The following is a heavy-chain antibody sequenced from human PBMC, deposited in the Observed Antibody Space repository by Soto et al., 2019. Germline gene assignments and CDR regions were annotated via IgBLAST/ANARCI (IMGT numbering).Heavy chain of an antibody. CDR3: ARVSGFEYGYPQHIDS. V-gene: IGHV4-59*11. J-gene: IGHJ4*02. CDR2: MLYTGTT. Sequence: QVRLQESGPGLVKPSETLSLICSVSSDSINSHYWSWVRQPPGKGLEWLGCMLYTGTTKYKRSLKGRISLPGHASKRQFSMKLTSVTAADTAVYYCARVSGFEYGYPQHIDSWGQGSLVTVSS. CDR1: SDSINSHY. D-gene: IGHD5-18*01.